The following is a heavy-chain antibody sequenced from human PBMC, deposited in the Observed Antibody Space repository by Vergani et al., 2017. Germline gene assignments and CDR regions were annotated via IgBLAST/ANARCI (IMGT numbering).Heavy chain of an antibody. D-gene: IGHD2-2*01. CDR3: AGEGSGYCSSTSCSGDAFEI. J-gene: IGHJ3*02. Sequence: QVQLVESGGGVVQPGRSLRLSCAASGFTFSSYAMHWVRQAPGKGLEWVAVISYEGSNNYYADSVKGRFTISRDNSKNTLYLQLNSLGAEDTAVYYWAGEGSGYCSSTSCSGDAFEIWGQGTRVTVSS. CDR1: GFTFSSYA. V-gene: IGHV3-30-3*01. CDR2: ISYEGSNN.